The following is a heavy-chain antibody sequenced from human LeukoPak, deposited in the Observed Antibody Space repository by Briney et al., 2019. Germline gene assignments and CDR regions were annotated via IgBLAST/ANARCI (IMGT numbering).Heavy chain of an antibody. CDR2: ISSSGSTI. Sequence: GGSLRLSCAASGFTFSDYYMSWVRQAPGKGLEWVSYISSSGSTIHYADSVRGRFTISRDNAKKSLYLQMNSLRAEDTAVYYCARESRRVGEGDFDYWGQGTLVTVSS. V-gene: IGHV3-11*04. J-gene: IGHJ4*02. CDR1: GFTFSDYY. CDR3: ARESRRVGEGDFDY. D-gene: IGHD1-26*01.